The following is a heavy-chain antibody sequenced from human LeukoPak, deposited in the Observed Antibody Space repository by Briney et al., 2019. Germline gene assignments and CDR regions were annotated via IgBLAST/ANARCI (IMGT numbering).Heavy chain of an antibody. V-gene: IGHV3-48*04. CDR1: GCTISSYS. CDR3: ARDRRGSLDY. CDR2: ISSSGSTI. J-gene: IGHJ4*02. D-gene: IGHD1-26*01. Sequence: GGSLTLTCAVSGCTISSYSRNWVRQAPGKGLEWVSYISSSGSTIYYADSVKGRFTISRDNAKNSLYLQMNSLRAEDTAVYYCARDRRGSLDYWGQGTLVTVSS.